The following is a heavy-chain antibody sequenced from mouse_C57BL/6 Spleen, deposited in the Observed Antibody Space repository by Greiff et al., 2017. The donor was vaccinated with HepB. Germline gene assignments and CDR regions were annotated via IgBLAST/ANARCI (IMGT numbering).Heavy chain of an antibody. Sequence: DVQLQESGAELVRPGASVKLSCTASGFNIKDDYMHWVKQRPEQGLEWIGWIDPENGDTEYASKFQGKATITADTSSNTAYLQLSSLTSEDTAVYYCARSGLWLLQGYWGQGTTLTVSS. CDR3: ARSGLWLLQGY. D-gene: IGHD2-3*01. CDR1: GFNIKDDY. J-gene: IGHJ2*01. V-gene: IGHV14-4*01. CDR2: IDPENGDT.